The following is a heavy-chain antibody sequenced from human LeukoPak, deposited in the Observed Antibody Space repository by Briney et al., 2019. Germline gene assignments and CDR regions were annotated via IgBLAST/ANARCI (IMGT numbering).Heavy chain of an antibody. CDR2: ISGSGGST. Sequence: GGSLRLSCAASGFTFSSYAMSWVRQAPGKGLEWVPAISGSGGSTYYADSVKGRFTISRDNSKNTLYLQMNSLRAEDTAVYYCAKDLTMIVVVSVDYWGQGTLVTVSS. V-gene: IGHV3-23*01. J-gene: IGHJ4*02. CDR3: AKDLTMIVVVSVDY. D-gene: IGHD3-22*01. CDR1: GFTFSSYA.